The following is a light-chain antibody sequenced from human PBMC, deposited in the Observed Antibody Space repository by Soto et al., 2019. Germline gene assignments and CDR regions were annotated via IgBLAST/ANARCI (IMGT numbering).Light chain of an antibody. CDR1: QSVFSSY. J-gene: IGKJ1*01. CDR2: GAS. Sequence: IVLTQSPCTLSLYTGERATLSCRASQSVFSSYLAWYQQKPGQAPRLLIYGASSRATGIPDWFRGSGSGTGFTLTISRLEPEDFVVYYCQQYGSSPRTFGQGTKVAIK. CDR3: QQYGSSPRT. V-gene: IGKV3-20*01.